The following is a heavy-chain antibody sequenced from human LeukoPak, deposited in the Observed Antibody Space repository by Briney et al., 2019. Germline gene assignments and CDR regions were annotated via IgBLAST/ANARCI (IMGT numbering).Heavy chain of an antibody. D-gene: IGHD5-18*01. CDR1: GYTFTGYY. CDR2: INSNSGDT. Sequence: ASVKVSCKASGYTFTGYYMHWLRQAPGQGLEWMGWINSNSGDTNYAQKFQGRVTMTRDMSISTAYMELSRLRSDDTAVYYCARIIGGNNYGFYFDYWGQGSLVTLST. J-gene: IGHJ4*02. V-gene: IGHV1-2*02. CDR3: ARIIGGNNYGFYFDY.